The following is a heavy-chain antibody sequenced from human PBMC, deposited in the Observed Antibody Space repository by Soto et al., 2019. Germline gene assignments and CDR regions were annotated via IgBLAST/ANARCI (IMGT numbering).Heavy chain of an antibody. CDR3: ARGGIAAAGTEWFDP. CDR1: GFTFDDYG. CDR2: INWTGRST. D-gene: IGHD6-13*01. V-gene: IGHV3-20*01. Sequence: EVQLVESGGGVVRPGGSLRLSCAASGFTFDDYGMSWVRQAPGKGLEWVSGINWTGRSTGYADSVKGRFTISRDNAKNSLYLQMNSLRAEDTALYHCARGGIAAAGTEWFDPWGQGTLVTVSS. J-gene: IGHJ5*02.